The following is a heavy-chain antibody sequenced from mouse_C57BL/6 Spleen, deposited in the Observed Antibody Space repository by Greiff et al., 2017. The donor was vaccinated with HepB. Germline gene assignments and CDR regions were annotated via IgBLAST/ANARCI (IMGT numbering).Heavy chain of an antibody. D-gene: IGHD1-1*01. CDR1: GYTFTSYW. Sequence: QVQLQQSGTELVKPGASVKLSCKASGYTFTSYWMHWVKQRPGQGLEWIGNINPSNGGTNYNEKFKSKATLPVDKSSSTAYMQLSSLTSEDSAVYYCASAYGSSYAWFAYWGQGTLVTVSA. CDR2: INPSNGGT. CDR3: ASAYGSSYAWFAY. V-gene: IGHV1-53*01. J-gene: IGHJ3*01.